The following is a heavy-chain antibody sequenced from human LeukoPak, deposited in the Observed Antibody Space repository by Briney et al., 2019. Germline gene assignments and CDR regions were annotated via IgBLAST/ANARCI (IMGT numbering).Heavy chain of an antibody. J-gene: IGHJ1*01. V-gene: IGHV3-30*04. Sequence: GRSLRLSCAASGFTFSSYAMHWVRQAPGKGLEWVAVISYDGSNKYYADSVKGRFTISRDNSKNTLYLQMNSLRAEDTAVYYCARAGLAVAGMFPAEYFQHWGQGTLVTVSS. D-gene: IGHD6-19*01. CDR3: ARAGLAVAGMFPAEYFQH. CDR2: ISYDGSNK. CDR1: GFTFSSYA.